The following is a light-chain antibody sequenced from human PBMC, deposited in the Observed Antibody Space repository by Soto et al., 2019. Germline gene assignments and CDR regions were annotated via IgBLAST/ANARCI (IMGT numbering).Light chain of an antibody. V-gene: IGKV1-5*03. CDR1: QTISNY. CDR3: QQYYIYAT. J-gene: IGKJ1*01. CDR2: RSS. Sequence: DIQMTQSPSTLSASVGDRVTITCRASQTISNYLTWYQQRPGKAPKLLIYRSSILQNGVPSRFSGSGSGTETTITISSLQPDDFATYYCQQYYIYATFGQGTRVEI.